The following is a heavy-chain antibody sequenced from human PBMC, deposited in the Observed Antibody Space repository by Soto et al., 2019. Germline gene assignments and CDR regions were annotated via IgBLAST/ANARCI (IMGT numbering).Heavy chain of an antibody. V-gene: IGHV4-34*01. D-gene: IGHD3-9*01. J-gene: IGHJ3*02. Sequence: SETLSLTCAVYGGSFSGYYWSWIRQPPGKGLEWIGEINHSGSTNYNPSLKSRVTISVDTSKNQFSLKLSSVTAADTAVYYCARGATPTYYDILTGYNRAFDIWGQGTMVTVSS. CDR1: GGSFSGYY. CDR2: INHSGST. CDR3: ARGATPTYYDILTGYNRAFDI.